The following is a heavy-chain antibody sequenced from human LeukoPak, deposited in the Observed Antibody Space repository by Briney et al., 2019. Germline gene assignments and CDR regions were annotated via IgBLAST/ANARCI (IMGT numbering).Heavy chain of an antibody. CDR2: IYYNGNT. J-gene: IGHJ5*02. V-gene: IGHV4-39*01. CDR3: ARLVPPGWFDP. Sequence: SSETLSLTCTVSGGSISSSSYYWGWIRQPPGKGLEWIANIYYNGNTYFNASLKSRVTISIDTSKNQFSLKLTSVTAADTAVYYCARLVPPGWFDPWGQGTLVTVSS. CDR1: GGSISSSSYY.